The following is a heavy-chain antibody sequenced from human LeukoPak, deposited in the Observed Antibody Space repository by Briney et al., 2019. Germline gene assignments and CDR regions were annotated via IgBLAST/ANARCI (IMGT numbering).Heavy chain of an antibody. CDR1: GGTFSSYA. D-gene: IGHD3-9*01. V-gene: IGHV1-69*13. Sequence: SVKVSCKASGGTFSSYAISWVRQAPGQGLEWMGGIIPIFGTANYAQKFQGRVTITADESTSTAYMELSSLRSEDTAVYYCARSNYDILTGYFSYLDYWGQRTLVTVSS. CDR2: IIPIFGTA. CDR3: ARSNYDILTGYFSYLDY. J-gene: IGHJ4*02.